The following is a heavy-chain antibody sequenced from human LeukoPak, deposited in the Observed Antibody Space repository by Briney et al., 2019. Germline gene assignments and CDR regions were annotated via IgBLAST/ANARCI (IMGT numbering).Heavy chain of an antibody. J-gene: IGHJ3*02. Sequence: GGSLRLSCAASGFTFSSYSMNWVRKAPGKGLEWFSYISGSGSVSYYEDSVKGRFTISRDNAKNSLYLQMNSLRDEDTALYYCARDGGFGFLAAFDIWGQGTMVTVSS. CDR1: GFTFSSYS. V-gene: IGHV3-48*02. D-gene: IGHD3-10*01. CDR3: ARDGGFGFLAAFDI. CDR2: ISGSGSVS.